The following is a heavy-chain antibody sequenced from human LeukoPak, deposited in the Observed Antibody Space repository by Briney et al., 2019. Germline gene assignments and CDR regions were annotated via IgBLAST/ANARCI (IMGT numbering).Heavy chain of an antibody. CDR3: ARENSGSYREFDY. CDR2: IYTSGST. CDR1: GGSISSYY. J-gene: IGHJ4*02. V-gene: IGHV4-4*07. Sequence: SETLSLTCTVSGGSISSYYWSWIRQPAGKGLEWIGRIYTSGSTNYNASLKSRVSMSVDTSKNQFSLKLSSVTAADTAVFYCARENSGSYREFDYWGQGTLVTVSS. D-gene: IGHD1-26*01.